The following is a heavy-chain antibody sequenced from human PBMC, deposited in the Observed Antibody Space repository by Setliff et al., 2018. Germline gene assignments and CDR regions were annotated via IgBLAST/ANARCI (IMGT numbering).Heavy chain of an antibody. Sequence: GESLKISCAASGFTLSSYAMHWVRQAPGKGLEWVSSISSSSTTYADSVKGRFTISRDNAKNTLFLQMNSLRAEDTAVYYCARVAQVAGTRSGWSYFFYYMDVWGKGTTVTVSS. CDR2: ISSSST. V-gene: IGHV3-74*01. D-gene: IGHD6-19*01. CDR3: ARVAQVAGTRSGWSYFFYYMDV. J-gene: IGHJ6*03. CDR1: GFTLSSYA.